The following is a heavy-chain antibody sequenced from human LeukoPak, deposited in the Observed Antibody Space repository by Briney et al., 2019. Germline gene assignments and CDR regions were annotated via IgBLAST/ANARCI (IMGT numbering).Heavy chain of an antibody. CDR3: ARHVSRILGYCSSTSCYTDY. CDR2: VYYTGST. Sequence: PSETLSLTCTVSGDSVNSNRYYWGWLRQPPEKGLEWIGAVYYTGSTFYNPSLKSRVTMSVDTSKIQFSLKLSSVTAADTAVYYCARHVSRILGYCSSTSCYTDYWGQGTLVTVSS. D-gene: IGHD2-2*02. J-gene: IGHJ4*02. CDR1: GDSVNSNRYY. V-gene: IGHV4-39*01.